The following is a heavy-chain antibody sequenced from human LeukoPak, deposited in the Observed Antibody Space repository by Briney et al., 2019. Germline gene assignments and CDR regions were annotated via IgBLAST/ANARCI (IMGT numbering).Heavy chain of an antibody. CDR2: IKEDGTEK. J-gene: IGHJ4*02. D-gene: IGHD4-11*01. V-gene: IGHV3-7*01. Sequence: GGSLRLSRVASGITINNFWMSWVRQVPGKGLEWVANIKEDGTEKHYVDSVKGRFTIFRDNAKNSLYLQMNSLRDEDTAVYFCGRARDYSSFWGQGTLVTVSS. CDR3: GRARDYSSF. CDR1: GITINNFW.